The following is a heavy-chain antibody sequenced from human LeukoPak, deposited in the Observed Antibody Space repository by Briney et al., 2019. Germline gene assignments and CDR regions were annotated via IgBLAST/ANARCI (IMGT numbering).Heavy chain of an antibody. V-gene: IGHV3-23*01. CDR3: AKAYTIAARPRVIDY. CDR2: VSGNGGST. Sequence: GGSLRLSCAASGFTFSSYAMSWVRQAPGKGLEWVSAVSGNGGSTYYADSVKGRFTISRDNSKNTLYLQMNSLRAEDTAVYYCAKAYTIAARPRVIDYWGQGTLVTVSS. CDR1: GFTFSSYA. D-gene: IGHD6-6*01. J-gene: IGHJ4*02.